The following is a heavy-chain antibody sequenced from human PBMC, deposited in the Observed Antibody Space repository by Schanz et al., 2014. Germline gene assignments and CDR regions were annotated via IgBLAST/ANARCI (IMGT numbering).Heavy chain of an antibody. CDR1: GFIFSDYY. CDR2: ISSGGTTT. V-gene: IGHV3-11*04. J-gene: IGHJ4*02. CDR3: ARDYGSWAIDY. Sequence: QVQLVESGGGLVKPGGSLRLSCAASGFIFSDYYMAWIRQAPGKGPEYVSYISSGGTTTYHSDSVKGRFTISRDSAENSLYLEMNSLRAEDTALYYCARDYGSWAIDYWGRGTLVSVSS. D-gene: IGHD6-13*01.